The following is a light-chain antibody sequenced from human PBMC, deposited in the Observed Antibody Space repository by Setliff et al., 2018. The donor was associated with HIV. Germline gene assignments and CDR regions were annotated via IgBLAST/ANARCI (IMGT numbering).Light chain of an antibody. CDR3: CSYLSTNNYV. CDR2: DAT. V-gene: IGLV2-14*03. CDR1: SSDVGSRYNY. Sequence: ALTQPASVSGSPGQSITITCTGTSSDVGSRYNYVSWYQQHPGKAPKLLIFDATYRPSGVSNRFSGSKSGNTASLTISGLQDEDEADYYCCSYLSTNNYVFGTGTQLTVL. J-gene: IGLJ1*01.